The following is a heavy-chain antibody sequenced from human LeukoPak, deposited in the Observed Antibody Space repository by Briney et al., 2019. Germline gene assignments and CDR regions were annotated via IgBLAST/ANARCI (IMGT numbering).Heavy chain of an antibody. D-gene: IGHD3-22*01. J-gene: IGHJ3*02. CDR3: ASYYYDSSGYYFENAFDI. CDR2: IIPIFGTA. CDR1: VGTFTSYA. V-gene: IGHV1-69*13. Sequence: SSVKVSCKASVGTFTSYAISWVRQAPVQGLEWMGGIIPIFGTANYAEKIQGRVTITPDEYTSTAYMELSSLRSEDTAVYYCASYYYDSSGYYFENAFDIWGQGTMVTVSS.